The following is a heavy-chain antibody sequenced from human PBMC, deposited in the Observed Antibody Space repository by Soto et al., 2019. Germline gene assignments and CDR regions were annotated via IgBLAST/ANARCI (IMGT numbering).Heavy chain of an antibody. CDR3: AKDWTLGSGGYPDYFDY. Sequence: EVQLLESGGGLVQPGGSLRLSCAGSGFTFSAYGMSWVRQAPGKGLEWVSGISVSGTSTYYADSVKGRFTISRDNSKNTLYLQRKRLRAEDTALYYCAKDWTLGSGGYPDYFDYWGQGTLVTVSS. CDR1: GFTFSAYG. J-gene: IGHJ4*02. CDR2: ISVSGTST. V-gene: IGHV3-23*01. D-gene: IGHD3-10*02.